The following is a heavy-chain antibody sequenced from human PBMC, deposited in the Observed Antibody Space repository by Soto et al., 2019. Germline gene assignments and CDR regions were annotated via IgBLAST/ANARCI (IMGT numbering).Heavy chain of an antibody. V-gene: IGHV4-31*03. J-gene: IGHJ6*03. CDR1: GGSISRGGYY. CDR2: IYYSGST. Sequence: SETLSLTCTVSGGSISRGGYYWSWIRHHPGKGLEWIGYIYYSGSTYYNPSLKSRVTISVDTSKNQFSLKLSSVTAADTAVYYCARISRDFWSGYHYYYYMDVWGKGTTVTVSS. D-gene: IGHD3-3*01. CDR3: ARISRDFWSGYHYYYYMDV.